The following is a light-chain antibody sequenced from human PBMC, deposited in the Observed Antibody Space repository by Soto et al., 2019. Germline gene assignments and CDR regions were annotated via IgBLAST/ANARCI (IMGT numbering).Light chain of an antibody. Sequence: QAVVTQPPSVSGAPGQRVTISCTGSSSNIGAGYVVHWYQQLPGTAPKLLIYGNSNRPSGVPDRFSGSKSGTSAPLAITGLQAEDEAVYYCQSYDSSLSVVFGGGTKLTVL. J-gene: IGLJ2*01. CDR1: SSNIGAGYV. CDR2: GNS. V-gene: IGLV1-40*01. CDR3: QSYDSSLSVV.